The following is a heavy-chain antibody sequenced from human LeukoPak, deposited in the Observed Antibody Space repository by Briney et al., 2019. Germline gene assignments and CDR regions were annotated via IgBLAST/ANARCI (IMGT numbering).Heavy chain of an antibody. CDR3: ARAIARAYGSGSYYNYYYYGMDV. CDR2: IYHSGST. CDR1: GGSISSSNW. D-gene: IGHD3-10*01. Sequence: PSGTLSLTCAVSGGSISSSNWWSWVRQPPGKGLEWIGEIYHSGSTNYNPSLKSRVTISVDTSKNQFSLKLSSVTAADTAVYYCARAIARAYGSGSYYNYYYYGMDVWGQGTTVTVSS. V-gene: IGHV4-4*02. J-gene: IGHJ6*02.